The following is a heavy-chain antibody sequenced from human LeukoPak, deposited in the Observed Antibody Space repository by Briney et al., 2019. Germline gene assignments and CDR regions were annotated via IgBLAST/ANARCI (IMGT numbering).Heavy chain of an antibody. D-gene: IGHD1-1*01. CDR2: ISSSGST. Sequence: PSETLSLTCTVSGDSISSSYYYWGWIRQPPGKGLECIGSISSSGSTYYTPSLKNRVTISVDTSKNQFSLKLSSVTAADTAVYYCGRHSSGGNWNGPWGQGTLVTVSS. V-gene: IGHV4-39*01. CDR1: GDSISSSYYY. CDR3: GRHSSGGNWNGP. J-gene: IGHJ5*02.